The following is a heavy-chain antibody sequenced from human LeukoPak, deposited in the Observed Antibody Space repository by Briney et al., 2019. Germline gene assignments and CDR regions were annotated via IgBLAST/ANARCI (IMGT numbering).Heavy chain of an antibody. CDR1: GFIFDSYA. CDR2: ISRSGGNT. Sequence: PGGSLRLSCATSGFIFDSYAMSWVRQAPGKGLEWVSAISRSGGNTFYADSVKGRFTISRDNSKNTLYLQMNSLRAEDTAVYYCLYSGYDYGPFAYWGQGTLVTVSS. V-gene: IGHV3-23*01. J-gene: IGHJ4*02. CDR3: LYSGYDYGPFAY. D-gene: IGHD5-12*01.